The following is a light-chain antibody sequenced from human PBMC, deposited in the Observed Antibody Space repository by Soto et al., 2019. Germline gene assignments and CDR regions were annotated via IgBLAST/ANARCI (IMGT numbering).Light chain of an antibody. CDR1: QSVSSH. J-gene: IGKJ1*01. V-gene: IGKV3-15*01. Sequence: EILLTQSPGTLSLSPGERATLSCRASQSVSSHLAWYQQKPGQAPRLLIYGASTRDSGIPGRFSGSGSGTDFTLTISGLEPEDFAVYYCQQYNNWPRTFGQGTKVDIK. CDR2: GAS. CDR3: QQYNNWPRT.